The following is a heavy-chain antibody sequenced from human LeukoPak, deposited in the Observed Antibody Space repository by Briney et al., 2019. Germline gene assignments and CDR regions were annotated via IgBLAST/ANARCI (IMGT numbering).Heavy chain of an antibody. CDR3: ARIPYYDFWSGPNPSYYFDY. Sequence: PSETLSLTCTVSGGSISSSSYYWGWIRQPPGKGLEWIGSIYYSGSTYYNPSLKSRVTISVDTSKNQFSLKLSSVTAADTAVYYCARIPYYDFWSGPNPSYYFDYWGQGTLVTVSS. CDR1: GGSISSSSYY. V-gene: IGHV4-39*07. CDR2: IYYSGST. J-gene: IGHJ4*02. D-gene: IGHD3-3*01.